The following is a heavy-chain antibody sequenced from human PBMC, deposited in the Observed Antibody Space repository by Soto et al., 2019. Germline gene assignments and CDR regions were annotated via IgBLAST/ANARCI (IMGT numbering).Heavy chain of an antibody. CDR1: GGSISSGGYY. CDR3: ARSTLYYDSSGYYYDYFDY. V-gene: IGHV4-31*03. J-gene: IGHJ4*02. Sequence: SETLSLTCTVSGGSISSGGYYWSWIRQHPGKGLEWIGYIYYSGSTYYNPSLKSRVTISVDTSKNKFSLKLSSVTAADTAVYYFARSTLYYDSSGYYYDYFDYWGQGTLVTVSS. D-gene: IGHD3-22*01. CDR2: IYYSGST.